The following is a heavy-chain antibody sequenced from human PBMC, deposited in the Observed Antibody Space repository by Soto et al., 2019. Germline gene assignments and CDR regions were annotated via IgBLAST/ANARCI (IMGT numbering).Heavy chain of an antibody. Sequence: QAQLEQSGGEVKKPGSSVKVSCKASRVAFSKFIVTWVRQAPGLGLAWVGGIIPIFGTANYAKNFKGRVTITANESTRTSYTEVNILRSEDTAVYYCAKVGYSSPMGYYYGMDVWGQGTTVTVSS. CDR2: IIPIFGTA. J-gene: IGHJ6*02. D-gene: IGHD6-19*01. V-gene: IGHV1-69*01. CDR3: AKVGYSSPMGYYYGMDV. CDR1: RVAFSKFI.